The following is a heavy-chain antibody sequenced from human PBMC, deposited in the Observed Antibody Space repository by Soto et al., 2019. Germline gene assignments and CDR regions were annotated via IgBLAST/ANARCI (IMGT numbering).Heavy chain of an antibody. CDR1: GYTLTELS. D-gene: IGHD3-10*01. J-gene: IGHJ6*04. Sequence: ASVKVSCKVSGYTLTELSMHWVRQAPGKGLEWMGGFDPEDGETIYAQKFQGRVTMTEDTSTDTAYMELSSLRSEDTAVYYCATEIQGGSGRNILSYGMCGWGKGTTVTVCS. V-gene: IGHV1-24*01. CDR3: ATEIQGGSGRNILSYGMCG. CDR2: FDPEDGET.